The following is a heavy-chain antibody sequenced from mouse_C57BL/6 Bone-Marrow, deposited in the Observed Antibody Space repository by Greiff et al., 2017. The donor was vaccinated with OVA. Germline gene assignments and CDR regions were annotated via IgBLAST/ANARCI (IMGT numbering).Heavy chain of an antibody. D-gene: IGHD2-1*01. V-gene: IGHV14-4*01. J-gene: IGHJ2*01. CDR3: TSYGNFDY. CDR1: GFNIKDDY. CDR2: IDPENGDT. Sequence: EVQLQQSGAELVRPGASVKLSCTASGFNIKDDYMHWVKQRPEQGLEWIGWIDPENGDTVYASKFQGKATITADTSSNTAYLQRSSLTSEDTAVYYCTSYGNFDYWGQGTTLTVSS.